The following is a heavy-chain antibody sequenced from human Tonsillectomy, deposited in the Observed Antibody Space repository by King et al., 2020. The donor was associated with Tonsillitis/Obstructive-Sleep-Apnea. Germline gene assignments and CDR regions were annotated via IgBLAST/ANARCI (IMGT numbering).Heavy chain of an antibody. CDR2: INPNSGGT. J-gene: IGHJ3*02. CDR1: GYTFTGYY. CDR3: ARGVSRILTGYTTPVDAFDI. Sequence: QLVQSGAEVKKPGASVKVSCKASGYTFTGYYMHWVRQAPGQGPEWMGRINPNSGGTDYALSFRGRVTMSRDTSISTAYMELRRLRSDDTAVYYCARGVSRILTGYTTPVDAFDIWGQGTMVTVSS. D-gene: IGHD3-9*01. V-gene: IGHV1-2*06.